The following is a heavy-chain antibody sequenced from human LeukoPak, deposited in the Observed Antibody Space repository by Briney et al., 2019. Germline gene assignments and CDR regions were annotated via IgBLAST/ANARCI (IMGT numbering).Heavy chain of an antibody. CDR1: GFTFSSYG. J-gene: IGHJ4*02. CDR3: AKRGKLMVAASYYFDY. V-gene: IGHV3-23*01. CDR2: ISGSGGST. D-gene: IGHD2-15*01. Sequence: GGSLRLSCAASGFTFSSYGMHWVRQAPGKGLEWVSAISGSGGSTYYADSVKGRFTISRDNSKNTLYLQMNSLRAEDTAVYYCAKRGKLMVAASYYFDYWGQGTLVTVSS.